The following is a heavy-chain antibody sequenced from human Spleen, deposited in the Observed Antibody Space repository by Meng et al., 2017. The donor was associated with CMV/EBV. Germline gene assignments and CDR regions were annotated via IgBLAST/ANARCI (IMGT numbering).Heavy chain of an antibody. CDR1: GFTFSGYS. CDR3: ARLRFVYGGDY. D-gene: IGHD3-16*01. V-gene: IGHV3-21*01. Sequence: GGSLRLSCVASGFTFSGYSMNWVRQTPGKGLEWVSSITSRSSNTYYSDSVKGRFTISRDNAKNSLYLQMNSLRAEDTAVYYCARLRFVYGGDYWGQGTPVTVSS. CDR2: ITSRSSNT. J-gene: IGHJ4*02.